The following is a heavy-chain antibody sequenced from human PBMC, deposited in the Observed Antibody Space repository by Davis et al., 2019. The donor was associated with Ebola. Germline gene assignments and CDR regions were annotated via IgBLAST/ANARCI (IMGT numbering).Heavy chain of an antibody. Sequence: GESLKISCAASGFTFSSYEMNWVRQAPGKGPEWVSGIIGLDGSTYYVDSVKGRFTISRDTSRNTVYLQMNSLRAGDTGLYYCAKDLTSGDGRWEFDHWGQGTLVTVSS. V-gene: IGHV3-23*01. CDR1: GFTFSSYE. CDR3: AKDLTSGDGRWEFDH. D-gene: IGHD1-26*01. CDR2: IIGLDGST. J-gene: IGHJ4*02.